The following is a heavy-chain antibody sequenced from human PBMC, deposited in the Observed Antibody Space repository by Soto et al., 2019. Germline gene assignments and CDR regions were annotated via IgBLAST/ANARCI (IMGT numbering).Heavy chain of an antibody. CDR3: ARVQNVLRYFDWLPFAY. CDR1: GGSVSSGSYY. J-gene: IGHJ4*02. V-gene: IGHV4-61*01. Sequence: SETLSLTCAVSGGSVSSGSYYWSWIRQPPGKGLEWIGYIYYSGSTNYNPSLKSRVTISVDTSKNQFSLKLSSVTAADTAVYYCARVQNVLRYFDWLPFAYWGQGTLVTVSS. D-gene: IGHD3-9*01. CDR2: IYYSGST.